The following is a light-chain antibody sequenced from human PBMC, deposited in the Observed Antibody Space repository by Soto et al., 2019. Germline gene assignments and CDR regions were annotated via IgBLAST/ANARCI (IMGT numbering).Light chain of an antibody. CDR2: DVS. CDR1: SSDVGGYDF. Sequence: QSVLTQPRSVSGSPGQSVTISCTGTSSDVGGYDFVSWYQQHPGKAPKLMISDVSKRPSGVPDRFSGSKSGNTASLTISGLQTEDEADYYCSSYTSSSTLFGTGTKLTVL. V-gene: IGLV2-11*01. J-gene: IGLJ1*01. CDR3: SSYTSSSTL.